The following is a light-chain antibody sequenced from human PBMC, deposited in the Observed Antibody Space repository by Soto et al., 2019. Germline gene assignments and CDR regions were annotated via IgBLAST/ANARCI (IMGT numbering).Light chain of an antibody. CDR2: HAS. CDR1: QSVSSY. J-gene: IGKJ2*01. V-gene: IGKV3-11*01. Sequence: EIVLTQSPANLSLSPGESVTLSCRASQSVSSYLASYQQKPGQAPRLLIYHASNRATGLPARFSGSGSGIEFTLNISRLENEDFEMYYCQQRRNGKYNLGLGTKLEIK. CDR3: QQRRNGKYN.